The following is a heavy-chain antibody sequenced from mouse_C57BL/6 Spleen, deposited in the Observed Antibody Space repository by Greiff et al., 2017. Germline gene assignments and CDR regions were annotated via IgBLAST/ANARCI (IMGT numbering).Heavy chain of an antibody. Sequence: EVKVVESGGDLVKPGGSLKLSCAASGFTFSSYGMSWVRQTPDKRLEWVATISSGGSYTYYPDSVKGRFTISRDNAKNTLYLQMSSLKSEDTAMYYCARHRDDYDAWFAYWGQGTLVTVSA. CDR3: ARHRDDYDAWFAY. J-gene: IGHJ3*01. CDR2: ISSGGSYT. CDR1: GFTFSSYG. D-gene: IGHD2-4*01. V-gene: IGHV5-6*01.